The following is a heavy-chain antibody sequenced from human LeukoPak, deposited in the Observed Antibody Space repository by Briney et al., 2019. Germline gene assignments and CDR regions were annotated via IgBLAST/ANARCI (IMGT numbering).Heavy chain of an antibody. V-gene: IGHV3-23*01. CDR1: GFTFSDHA. D-gene: IGHD6-19*01. J-gene: IGHJ4*02. Sequence: PGGSLRLSCAASGFTFSDHAMSWVRQAPGKGLEWDSAIRGTGTPTSYAASVKGRFTISRDNSKNTADLQMNSLRAEDTAGYYCAEVSWLGTLPSYYFDSWGQGAQVTVSS. CDR2: IRGTGTPT. CDR3: AEVSWLGTLPSYYFDS.